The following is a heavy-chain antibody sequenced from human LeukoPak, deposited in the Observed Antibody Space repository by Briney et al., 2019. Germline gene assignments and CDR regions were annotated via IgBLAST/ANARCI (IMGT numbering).Heavy chain of an antibody. V-gene: IGHV1-18*01. D-gene: IGHD6-13*01. CDR1: GYTFTSYG. CDR3: ARDTQAAADTFDY. Sequence: ASVKVSCKASGYTFTSYGITWVRQAPGQGLEWMGWISTYNGNTDYAQKVQGRVTMTTDTSTSTAYMELRSLRSDDTAVYYCARDTQAAADTFDYWGQGTLVTVSS. J-gene: IGHJ4*02. CDR2: ISTYNGNT.